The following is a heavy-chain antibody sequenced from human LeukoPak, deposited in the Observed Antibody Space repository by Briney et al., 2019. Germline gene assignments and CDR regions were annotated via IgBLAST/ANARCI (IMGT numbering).Heavy chain of an antibody. CDR1: GFTFNSYA. J-gene: IGHJ4*02. CDR2: ISGSGGST. Sequence: PGGSLRLSCAASGFTFNSYAMSWVRPAPGKGLEWVSAISGSGGSTYYAASVKGRFTISRDNSKNTLYLQMNSLRAEDTAVYYCAKDRARFDFWGQGTLVTVSS. CDR3: AKDRARFDF. V-gene: IGHV3-23*01.